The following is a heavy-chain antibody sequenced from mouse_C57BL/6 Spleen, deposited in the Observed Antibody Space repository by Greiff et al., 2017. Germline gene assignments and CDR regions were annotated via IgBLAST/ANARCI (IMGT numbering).Heavy chain of an antibody. CDR3: ARSDLSAGTPWLAY. Sequence: VQLQQPGAELVKPGASVKLSCKASGYTFTRYWMHWVKQRPGQGLEWIGMIHPNSGSTNYNEKFKSKATLTVDKSSSTAYMQLSSLTSEDSAVYYCARSDLSAGTPWLAYWGQGTLVTVSA. D-gene: IGHD4-1*01. CDR2: IHPNSGST. J-gene: IGHJ3*01. V-gene: IGHV1-64*01. CDR1: GYTFTRYW.